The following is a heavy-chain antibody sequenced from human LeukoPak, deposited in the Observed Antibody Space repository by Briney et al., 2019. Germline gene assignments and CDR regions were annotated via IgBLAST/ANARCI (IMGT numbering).Heavy chain of an antibody. Sequence: GASVKVSCKASGYTFTSYYMHWVRQAPGQGLEWMGIINPSGGSTSYAQKFQGRVTMTRDTPTSTVYMELSSLRSEDTAVYYCARESVIVVVPAAWGSNYYYGMDVWGQGTTVTVSS. J-gene: IGHJ6*02. CDR3: ARESVIVVVPAAWGSNYYYGMDV. D-gene: IGHD2-2*01. CDR1: GYTFTSYY. CDR2: INPSGGST. V-gene: IGHV1-46*01.